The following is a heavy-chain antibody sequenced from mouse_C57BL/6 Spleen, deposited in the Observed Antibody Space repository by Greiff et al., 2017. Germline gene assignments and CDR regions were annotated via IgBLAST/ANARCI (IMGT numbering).Heavy chain of an antibody. D-gene: IGHD1-1*01. J-gene: IGHJ1*03. CDR3: ARARQYYYGSSHWYLDV. CDR1: GYAFSSYW. V-gene: IGHV1-80*01. Sequence: QVQLQQSGAELVKPGASVKISCKASGYAFSSYWMNWVKQRPGKGLEWIGQIYPGDGDTNYNGKFKGKATLTADKSSSTAYMQLSSLTSEDSAVYFCARARQYYYGSSHWYLDVWGTGTTVTVSS. CDR2: IYPGDGDT.